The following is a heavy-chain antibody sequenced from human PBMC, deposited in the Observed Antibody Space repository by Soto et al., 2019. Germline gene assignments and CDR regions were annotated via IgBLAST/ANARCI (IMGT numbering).Heavy chain of an antibody. J-gene: IGHJ6*02. Sequence: PGGALRLSCAASGFTFSSCVMHWVRQAPGKGLEWVAVIWYDGSNKYYADSVKGRFTISRDNSKNTLYLQMNSLRAEDTAVYYCARAHGSGKYGMDVWGQGTTVTVSS. CDR2: IWYDGSNK. CDR3: ARAHGSGKYGMDV. V-gene: IGHV3-33*01. CDR1: GFTFSSCV. D-gene: IGHD3-10*01.